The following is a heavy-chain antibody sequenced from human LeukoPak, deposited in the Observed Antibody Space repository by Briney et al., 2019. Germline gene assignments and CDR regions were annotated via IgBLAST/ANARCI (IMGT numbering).Heavy chain of an antibody. J-gene: IGHJ4*02. Sequence: AGESLKISCKGSGYSFTSHWIGWVRQMPGKGLEWMGIIYPGDSDTRYSPSFQGQVTISADKSISTAYLQWSSLKASDTAMYYCARRITIFGVVNSGFDYWGQGTLVTVSS. CDR2: IYPGDSDT. V-gene: IGHV5-51*01. D-gene: IGHD3-3*01. CDR3: ARRITIFGVVNSGFDY. CDR1: GYSFTSHW.